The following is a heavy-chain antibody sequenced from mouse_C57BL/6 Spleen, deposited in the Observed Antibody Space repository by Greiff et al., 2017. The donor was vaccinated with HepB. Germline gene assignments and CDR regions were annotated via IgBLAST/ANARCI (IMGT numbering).Heavy chain of an antibody. J-gene: IGHJ4*01. Sequence: VQLQQSGPELVKPGASVKISCKASGYSFTGYYMNWVKQSPEKSLEWIGEINPSTGGTTYNQKFKAKATLTVDKSSSTAYMQLKSLTSEDSEVYYCARHYGSSYDAMDYWGQGTSVTVSS. CDR2: INPSTGGT. CDR3: ARHYGSSYDAMDY. D-gene: IGHD1-1*01. V-gene: IGHV1-42*01. CDR1: GYSFTGYY.